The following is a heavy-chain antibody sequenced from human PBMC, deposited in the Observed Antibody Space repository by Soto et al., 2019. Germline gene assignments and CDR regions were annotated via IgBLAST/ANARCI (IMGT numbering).Heavy chain of an antibody. Sequence: SQTLSLTWTGSAGTVSRGSYYWSWIRQPPGKGLEWIGYIYYSGSTNYNPSLKSRVTISVDTSKNQFSLKLSSVTAADTAVYYWASAPPVVTCNAGISAALYLRGQGTIVTGSS. J-gene: IGHJ3*01. CDR1: AGTVSRGSYY. CDR2: IYYSGST. CDR3: ASAPPVVTCNAGISAALYL. V-gene: IGHV4-61*01. D-gene: IGHD2-21*02.